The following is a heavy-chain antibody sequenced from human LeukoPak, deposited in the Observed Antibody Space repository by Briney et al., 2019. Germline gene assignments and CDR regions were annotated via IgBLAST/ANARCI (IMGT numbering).Heavy chain of an antibody. CDR1: GFTFSSYG. CDR2: ISGSGGST. V-gene: IGHV3-23*01. Sequence: GGSLRLSCAASGFTFSSYGMSWVRQAPGKGLEWVSAISGSGGSTYYADSVKGRFTISRDNSKNTLYLQMNSLRAEDTAVYYCARDGYNGGAFDIWGQGTMVTVSS. D-gene: IGHD5-24*01. J-gene: IGHJ3*02. CDR3: ARDGYNGGAFDI.